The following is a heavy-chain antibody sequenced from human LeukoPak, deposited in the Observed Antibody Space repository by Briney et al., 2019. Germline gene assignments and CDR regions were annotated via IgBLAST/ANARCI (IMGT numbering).Heavy chain of an antibody. CDR3: ARDQGGKYSRLPFDY. V-gene: IGHV3-21*01. CDR2: ISGSGGST. J-gene: IGHJ4*02. Sequence: GGSLRLSCAASGFTVSSNYMSWVRQAPGKGLEWVSAISGSGGSTYYADSVKGRFTISRDNAKNSLYLQMNSLRAEDTAVYYCARDQGGKYSRLPFDYWGQGTLVTVSS. CDR1: GFTVSSNY. D-gene: IGHD1-26*01.